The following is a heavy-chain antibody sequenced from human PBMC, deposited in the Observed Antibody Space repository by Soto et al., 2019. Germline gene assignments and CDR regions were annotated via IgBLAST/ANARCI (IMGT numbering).Heavy chain of an antibody. V-gene: IGHV3-30*04. Sequence: QVQLVESGGGVVQPGRSLRLSCAASGFTLSRHAMHWVRQAPGKGLERVAVISTDGRDEYHADAGKGRLTISRDNSKNTLYVQMTSLRAENTAVYYCAKALDLAAAGYYFDYWGQGTLVTVSS. CDR1: GFTLSRHA. CDR3: AKALDLAAAGYYFDY. J-gene: IGHJ4*02. CDR2: ISTDGRDE. D-gene: IGHD6-13*01.